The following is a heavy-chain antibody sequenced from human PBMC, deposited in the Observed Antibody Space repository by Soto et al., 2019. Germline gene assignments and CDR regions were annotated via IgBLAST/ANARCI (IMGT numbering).Heavy chain of an antibody. CDR1: GASISGYY. D-gene: IGHD1-1*01. CDR2: IYATGTT. J-gene: IGHJ5*02. V-gene: IGHV4-4*07. CDR3: VRDGTKTLRDWFDP. Sequence: TLSLTCTVSGASISGYYWSWIRKSAGKGLEWIGRIYATGTTDYNPSLKSRVMMSVDTSKKQFSLKLRSVTAADTAVYYCVRDGTKTLRDWFDPWGQGMSVTVSS.